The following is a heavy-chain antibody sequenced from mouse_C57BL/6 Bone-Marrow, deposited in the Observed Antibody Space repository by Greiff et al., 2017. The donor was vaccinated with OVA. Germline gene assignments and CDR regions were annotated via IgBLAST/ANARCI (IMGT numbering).Heavy chain of an antibody. J-gene: IGHJ3*01. Sequence: QVQLKQSGPELVKPGASVKISCKASGYAFSSSWMNWVKQRPGKGLEWIGRIYPGDGDTNYNGKFKGKATLTADKSSSTAYMQLSSLTSEDSAVYFCATYDGYYLAWFAYWGQGTLVTVSA. CDR3: ATYDGYYLAWFAY. V-gene: IGHV1-82*01. D-gene: IGHD2-3*01. CDR1: GYAFSSSW. CDR2: IYPGDGDT.